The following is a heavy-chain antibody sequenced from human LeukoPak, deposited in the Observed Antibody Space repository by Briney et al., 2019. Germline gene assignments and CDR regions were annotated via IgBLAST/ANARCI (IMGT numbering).Heavy chain of an antibody. CDR1: EFTFSTYI. CDR3: ATLPPGPEDY. Sequence: PGGSLRLSCVASEFTFSTYIMNWVRQAPGKGLEWVSSTTSASDYIYYADSVKGRFTIFRDNAKNSLYLQMNSLRAEDTAVYYCATLPPGPEDYWGQGTLVTVSS. CDR2: TTSASDYI. J-gene: IGHJ4*02. V-gene: IGHV3-21*04. D-gene: IGHD1-14*01.